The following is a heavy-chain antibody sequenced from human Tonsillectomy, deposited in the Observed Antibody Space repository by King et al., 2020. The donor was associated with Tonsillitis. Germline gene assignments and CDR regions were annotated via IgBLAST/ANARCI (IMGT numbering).Heavy chain of an antibody. D-gene: IGHD6-13*01. CDR3: ARVSSSWPNFQH. J-gene: IGHJ1*01. CDR2: IKQDGTEK. CDR1: GFTFSSYC. V-gene: IGHV3-7*01. Sequence: VQLVESGGGLVQPGGSLRLSCAASGFTFSSYCMSWVRQAPGKGLEWVANIKQDGTEKYYVDSVEGRLTISRDNAKNSLYLQMNSQRAEDTAVYYCARVSSSWPNFQHWGQGALVTVSS.